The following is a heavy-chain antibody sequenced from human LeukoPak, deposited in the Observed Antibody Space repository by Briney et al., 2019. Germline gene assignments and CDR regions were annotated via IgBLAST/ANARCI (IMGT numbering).Heavy chain of an antibody. Sequence: GGSLRLSCVASGFTFSGYSMNWVRQVPGKGLEWISYISSSSGNIFYADSVKGRFTISRDNAKNSLYLQMNSLRAEDTAMYYCARDPDTAGSYYDYWGQGALVTVSS. D-gene: IGHD3-10*01. CDR2: ISSSSGNI. J-gene: IGHJ4*02. V-gene: IGHV3-48*04. CDR3: ARDPDTAGSYYDY. CDR1: GFTFSGYS.